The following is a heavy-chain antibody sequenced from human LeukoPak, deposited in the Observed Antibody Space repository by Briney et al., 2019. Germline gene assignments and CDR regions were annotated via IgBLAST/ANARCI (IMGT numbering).Heavy chain of an antibody. D-gene: IGHD1-26*01. CDR3: AREVCASGSPERDFDY. J-gene: IGHJ4*02. Sequence: SETLSLTCTVSGGSISSYYWSWIRQPPGKGLEWIGRIHASGTTNYNPSLKSRLTMSMDTSKNQFSLNLSSVTAADTAVYYCAREVCASGSPERDFDYWGQGTLVTVSS. CDR1: GGSISSYY. V-gene: IGHV4-4*07. CDR2: IHASGTT.